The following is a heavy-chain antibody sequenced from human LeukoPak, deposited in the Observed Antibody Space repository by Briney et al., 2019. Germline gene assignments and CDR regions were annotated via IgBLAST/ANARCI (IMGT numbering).Heavy chain of an antibody. J-gene: IGHJ4*02. Sequence: GGSLRLSCAASGFTFSSYAMHWVRQAPGKGLEWVAVISYDGSNKYYADSVKGRFTISRDNSQNTLYLQMNSLRAEDTAVYYCARGTTGGQYWGQGTLVTVSS. CDR1: GFTFSSYA. D-gene: IGHD2/OR15-2a*01. V-gene: IGHV3-30*01. CDR3: ARGTTGGQY. CDR2: ISYDGSNK.